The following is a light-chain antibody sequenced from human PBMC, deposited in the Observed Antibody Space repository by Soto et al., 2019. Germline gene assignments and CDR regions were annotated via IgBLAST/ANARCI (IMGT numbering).Light chain of an antibody. CDR2: GAS. V-gene: IGKV3-15*01. Sequence: ERVVTQSPATLSVSPGERATLSCRASQDVSSNLAWYQQKPGQAPSLLIYGASTRATGTPARFSGSGSGTEFTLTISSLQSEDYAVYFCQQYIRWPLTFGGGTKVDIK. CDR3: QQYIRWPLT. CDR1: QDVSSN. J-gene: IGKJ4*01.